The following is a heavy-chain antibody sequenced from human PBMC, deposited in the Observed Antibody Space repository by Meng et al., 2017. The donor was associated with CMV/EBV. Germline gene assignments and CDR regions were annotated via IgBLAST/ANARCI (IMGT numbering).Heavy chain of an antibody. CDR2: INHSGST. CDR1: GGSISSYY. V-gene: IGHV4-34*01. J-gene: IGHJ6*02. CDR3: ARGSYRNYRSSYYYYGMDV. Sequence: GSLRLSCTVSGGSISSYYWSWIRQPPGKGLEWIGEINHSGSTNYNPSLKSRVTISVDTSKNQFSLKLSSVTAADTAVYYCARGSYRNYRSSYYYYGMDVWGQGTTVTVSS. D-gene: IGHD4-11*01.